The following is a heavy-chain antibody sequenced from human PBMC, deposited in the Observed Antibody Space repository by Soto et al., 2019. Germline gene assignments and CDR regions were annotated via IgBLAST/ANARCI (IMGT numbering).Heavy chain of an antibody. J-gene: IGHJ3*02. V-gene: IGHV4-31*03. CDR3: ARSGSRAGAFDI. CDR1: GGSISSGGYY. CDR2: IYYSGST. Sequence: SETLSLTCTVSGGSISSGGYYWSWIRQHPGKGLEWIGYIYYSGSTYYNPSLKSRVTISVDTSKNQFSLKLSSVTAADTAVYYCARSGSRAGAFDIWGQGTMVTVSS. D-gene: IGHD6-6*01.